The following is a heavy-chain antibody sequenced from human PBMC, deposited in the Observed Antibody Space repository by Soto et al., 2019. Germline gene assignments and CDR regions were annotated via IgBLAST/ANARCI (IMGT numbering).Heavy chain of an antibody. Sequence: QLQLQESGPGLVKPSETLSLTCNVPGGAINSETYYWAWIRQPPGKGLEWIGSIYYSGTNYYNPSLKSRVTISVDTSMNQFSLRLSSVTAADTAVYYCARHGNGYSYGMDVWGQGTTVTVSS. J-gene: IGHJ6*02. D-gene: IGHD2-21*01. V-gene: IGHV4-39*01. CDR3: ARHGNGYSYGMDV. CDR2: IYYSGTN. CDR1: GGAINSETYY.